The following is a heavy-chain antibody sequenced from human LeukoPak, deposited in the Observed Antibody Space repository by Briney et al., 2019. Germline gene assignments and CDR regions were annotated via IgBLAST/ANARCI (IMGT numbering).Heavy chain of an antibody. D-gene: IGHD5-18*01. CDR1: GFTFSSYS. CDR3: AKDLSGGRGYSYGFDY. J-gene: IGHJ4*02. V-gene: IGHV3-48*01. CDR2: ISSSGSTI. Sequence: PGGSLRLSCAASGFTFSSYSMNWVRQAPGKGLEWVSYISSSGSTIYYADSVKGRFTISRDNSKNTLYLQMNSLRAEDTAVYYCAKDLSGGRGYSYGFDYWGQGTLVTVSS.